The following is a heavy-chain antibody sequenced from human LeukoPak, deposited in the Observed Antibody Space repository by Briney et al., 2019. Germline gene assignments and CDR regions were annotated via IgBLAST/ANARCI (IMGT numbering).Heavy chain of an antibody. Sequence: ASMKVSCKASGYTFINFAINWGRQAPGQRPEWMGWINAGNGNTKYSQKFQGRLTITRDTSASTAYMELSSLTSEDTAVYYCARGPRAAADDYWGQGTLVTVSS. CDR1: GYTFINFA. V-gene: IGHV1-3*01. J-gene: IGHJ4*02. CDR2: INAGNGNT. CDR3: ARGPRAAADDY. D-gene: IGHD6-13*01.